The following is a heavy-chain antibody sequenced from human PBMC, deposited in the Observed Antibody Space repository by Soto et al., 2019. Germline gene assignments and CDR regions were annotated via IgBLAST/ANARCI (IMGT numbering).Heavy chain of an antibody. Sequence: PSETLSLTCTVSGGSLSSYYWTWIRQSPGKGLEWIGYVYFSGNTNYNPSLKSRVTISIDTSKNQFSLRLASVTAADTVFYYCGSVRPSGYVLSWGQGTLVTVSS. CDR1: GGSLSSYY. CDR3: GSVRPSGYVLS. V-gene: IGHV4-59*01. D-gene: IGHD6-25*01. CDR2: VYFSGNT. J-gene: IGHJ5*02.